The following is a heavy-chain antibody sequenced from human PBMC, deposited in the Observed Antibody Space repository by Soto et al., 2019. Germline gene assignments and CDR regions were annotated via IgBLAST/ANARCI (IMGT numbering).Heavy chain of an antibody. J-gene: IGHJ4*02. CDR3: ARLRSAVSEFDY. V-gene: IGHV1-2*02. D-gene: IGHD4-17*01. Sequence: QVHLVQSGAEVVKPGASVKVSCKASGYTFTAFQIHWARQAPGQRLEWMGSIRPFNGETNYAQWFHDRVIVTMDKSSSTAYLVFNSLTSDDTALYDGARLRSAVSEFDYWGQGTLLTVSS. CDR1: GYTFTAFQ. CDR2: IRPFNGET.